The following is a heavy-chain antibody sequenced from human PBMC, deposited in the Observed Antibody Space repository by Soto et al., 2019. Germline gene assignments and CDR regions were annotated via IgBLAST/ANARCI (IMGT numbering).Heavy chain of an antibody. V-gene: IGHV4-61*01. CDR3: ARRDGYNRPFDY. J-gene: IGHJ4*02. CDR1: GGSVSSGSYY. Sequence: QVQLQESGPGLVKPSETLSLTCTVSGGSVSSGSYYWSWIRQPPGKGLEWIGYIYYSGSTNYNPSLKIRVTISVETSKNQFSLKLSSVTAADTAVYYCARRDGYNRPFDYWGQGTLVTVSS. CDR2: IYYSGST. D-gene: IGHD5-12*01.